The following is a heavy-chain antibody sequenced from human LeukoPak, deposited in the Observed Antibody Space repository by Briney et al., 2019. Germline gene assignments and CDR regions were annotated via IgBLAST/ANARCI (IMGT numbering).Heavy chain of an antibody. D-gene: IGHD1-26*01. V-gene: IGHV4-31*03. J-gene: IGHJ4*02. Sequence: SQTLSLTCTVSGGSISSGDYYWSWIRQHPGKGLEWIGYIYYSGSTYYNPSLKSRVTISVDTSKNQFSLKLSSVTAADTAVYYCAREVVGATRYDYWGQGTPVTVSS. CDR1: GGSISSGDYY. CDR2: IYYSGST. CDR3: AREVVGATRYDY.